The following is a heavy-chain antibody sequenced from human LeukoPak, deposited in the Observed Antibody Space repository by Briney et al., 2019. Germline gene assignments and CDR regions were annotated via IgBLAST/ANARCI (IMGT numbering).Heavy chain of an antibody. CDR2: IYTTGGT. J-gene: IGHJ6*03. CDR1: GGSFSGYY. V-gene: IGHV4-59*10. CDR3: ARVNYYYYYMDV. Sequence: SETLSLTCAVYGGSFSGYYWSWIRQPAGKGLERIGRIYTTGGTNYNPSLKSRVTMSVDTSKNQFSLKLSSVTAVDTAVYYCARVNYYYYYMDVWGKGTTVTISS.